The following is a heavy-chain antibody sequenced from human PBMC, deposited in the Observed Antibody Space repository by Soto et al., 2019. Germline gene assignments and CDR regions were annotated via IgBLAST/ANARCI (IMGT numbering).Heavy chain of an antibody. Sequence: WVSRRLSCAASGCTFSSYAMHWVRQASCKGLEWVAVMSYHGSNRYYADSVMGRFTISRDNSKNTLYLQMNSLSDEDTAVYSCARHGCSGGSCNSGSIFDYWGQGTLVTVSS. CDR1: GCTFSSYA. J-gene: IGHJ4*02. CDR3: ARHGCSGGSCNSGSIFDY. CDR2: MSYHGSNR. V-gene: IGHV3-30-3*01. D-gene: IGHD2-15*01.